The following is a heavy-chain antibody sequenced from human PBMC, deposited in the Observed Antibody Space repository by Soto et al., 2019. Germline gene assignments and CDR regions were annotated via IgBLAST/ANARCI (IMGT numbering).Heavy chain of an antibody. Sequence: SETLSLTCSVSGGTINSGDYFWSWIRQPPGKGLEWIGSIFYTGSTYYSPSLKSRASMSMDTSKKLFSLRLRSLTAADTAVYFCARVKATLYRHYYFDYWGQGTPVTVSS. CDR3: ARVKATLYRHYYFDY. J-gene: IGHJ4*02. CDR1: GGTINSGDYF. CDR2: IFYTGST. D-gene: IGHD5-12*01. V-gene: IGHV4-30-4*01.